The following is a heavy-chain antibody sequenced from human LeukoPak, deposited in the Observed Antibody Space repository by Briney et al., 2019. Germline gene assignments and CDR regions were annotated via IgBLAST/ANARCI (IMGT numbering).Heavy chain of an antibody. Sequence: SETLSLTCAVYGGSFSGYYWSWIRQPPGKGLEWIGEINHSGSTNYNPSLKSRVTISVDTSKNQFSLKLSSVTAADKAVYYCARGGTVVTPSFDYWGQGTLVTVSS. J-gene: IGHJ4*02. CDR2: INHSGST. V-gene: IGHV4-34*01. D-gene: IGHD4-23*01. CDR3: ARGGTVVTPSFDY. CDR1: GGSFSGYY.